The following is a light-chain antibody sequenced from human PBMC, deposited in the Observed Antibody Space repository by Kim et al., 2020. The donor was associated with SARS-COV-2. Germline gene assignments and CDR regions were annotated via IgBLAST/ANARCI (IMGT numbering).Light chain of an antibody. CDR1: QDISNY. Sequence: DIQMTQSPSSLSASVGDRVTITCQASQDISNYLNWYQQKPGKAPKLLIYDASNLETGVPSRFSGSGSGTDFTFTISSLQPEDIATYYCQKYDNPPYPCGQGTKV. V-gene: IGKV1-33*01. J-gene: IGKJ2*01. CDR3: QKYDNPPYP. CDR2: DAS.